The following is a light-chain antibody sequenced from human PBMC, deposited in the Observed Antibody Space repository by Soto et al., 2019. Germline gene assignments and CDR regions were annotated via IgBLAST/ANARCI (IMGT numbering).Light chain of an antibody. J-gene: IGKJ1*01. CDR3: QQSSTCTPRT. Sequence: DIQRTQSPSTPSASVGDRVTITCRASQSISIWLAWYQQKPGKAPQILIYKASSLESGVPSRFSGSGSGTEFTLTISSLQPDDFATYYCQQSSTCTPRTFGQATQVEIK. CDR2: KAS. CDR1: QSISIW. V-gene: IGKV1-5*03.